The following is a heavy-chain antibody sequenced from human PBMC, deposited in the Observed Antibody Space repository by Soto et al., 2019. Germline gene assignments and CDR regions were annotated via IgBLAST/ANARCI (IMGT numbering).Heavy chain of an antibody. J-gene: IGHJ4*02. CDR2: IQHNNDGGTA. D-gene: IGHD6-19*01. CDR1: GFTFSNVY. V-gene: IGHV3-15*01. CDR3: TTWIQSSSWFDY. Sequence: EVQLVESGGGLVKTGESLRLSCVASGFTFSNVYMSWVRQAPGKGLEWIGRIQHNNDGGTAEYAAPVKGRFTISRDDSKNTLYLQMNNLKPEDTAVYYCTTWIQSSSWFDYWGQGTLVIVSS.